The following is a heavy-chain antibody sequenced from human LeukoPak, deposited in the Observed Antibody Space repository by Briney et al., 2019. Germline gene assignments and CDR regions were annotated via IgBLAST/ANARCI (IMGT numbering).Heavy chain of an antibody. Sequence: PGGSLRLSCAASGFTVSSNYMSWVRQAPGKGLEWVSVIYSGGSTYYADSVKGRLTISRGNSKSTLYLQMNSLRAEDTAVYYCARVGYCSSTSCSDVWGQGTLVTVSS. CDR2: IYSGGST. V-gene: IGHV3-53*01. D-gene: IGHD2-2*01. CDR1: GFTVSSNY. J-gene: IGHJ4*02. CDR3: ARVGYCSSTSCSDV.